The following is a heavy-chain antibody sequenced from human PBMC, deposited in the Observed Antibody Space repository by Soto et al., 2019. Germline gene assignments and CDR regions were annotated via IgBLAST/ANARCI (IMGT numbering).Heavy chain of an antibody. D-gene: IGHD3-9*01. CDR2: IWYDGSNK. CDR3: ARDQGYDILTGYYCLGY. J-gene: IGHJ4*02. CDR1: GFTFSSYG. Sequence: GGSLRLSCAASGFTFSSYGMHWVRQAPGKGLEWVAVIWYDGSNKYYADSVKGRFTISRDNSKNTLYLQMNSLRAEDTAVYYCARDQGYDILTGYYCLGYWGQGTLVTVSS. V-gene: IGHV3-33*01.